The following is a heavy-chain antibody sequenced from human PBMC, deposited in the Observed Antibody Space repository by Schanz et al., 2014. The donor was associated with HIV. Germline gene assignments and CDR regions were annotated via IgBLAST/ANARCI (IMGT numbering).Heavy chain of an antibody. CDR3: AKETEQLRYLGYFDY. CDR1: GFTFDDYD. V-gene: IGHV3-9*01. CDR2: ISWNSGSI. Sequence: EVQLVESGGGLVQPGRSLRLSCAASGFTFDDYDMHWVRQAPGKGLEWVSGISWNSGSIGYADSVKGRFTISRDNAKNSLYLQMNSLRAEDTALYYCAKETEQLRYLGYFDYWGQGTLVTVSS. D-gene: IGHD3-9*01. J-gene: IGHJ4*02.